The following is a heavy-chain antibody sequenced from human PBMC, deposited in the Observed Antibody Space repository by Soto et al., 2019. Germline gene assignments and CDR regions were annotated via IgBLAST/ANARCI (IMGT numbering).Heavy chain of an antibody. CDR1: GYTFTSYA. Sequence: EASVKVSCKASGYTFTSYAMHWVRQAPGQRLEWMGWINAGNGNTKYSQKFQGRVTITRDTSASTAYMELSSLRSEDTAVYYCARPPSYDSSGYYLDWGQGTLVTVSS. V-gene: IGHV1-3*01. J-gene: IGHJ4*02. D-gene: IGHD3-22*01. CDR2: INAGNGNT. CDR3: ARPPSYDSSGYYLD.